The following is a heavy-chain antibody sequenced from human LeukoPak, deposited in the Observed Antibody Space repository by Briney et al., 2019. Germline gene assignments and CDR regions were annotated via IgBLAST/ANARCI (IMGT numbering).Heavy chain of an antibody. CDR2: ISSSSSYI. D-gene: IGHD2-8*01. CDR1: GFTFSGYS. Sequence: GGSLRLSCAASGFTFSGYSMNWVRQAPGKGLEWVSSISSSSSYIYYADSVKGRFTISRDNAKNSLYLQMNSLRAEDTAVYYCARVYCTNGVCYGDYWGQGTLVTVSS. J-gene: IGHJ4*02. V-gene: IGHV3-21*01. CDR3: ARVYCTNGVCYGDY.